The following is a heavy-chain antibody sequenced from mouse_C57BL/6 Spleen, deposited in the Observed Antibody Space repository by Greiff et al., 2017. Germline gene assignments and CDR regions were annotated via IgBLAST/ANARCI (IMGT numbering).Heavy chain of an antibody. CDR3: AKRGLLYAMDY. Sequence: QVQLKESGPGLVAPSQRLSIPCTVSGFSLTSYGVEWVRQPPGKGLEWLGVIWGGGSTNYNSALMSRLSISKDNSKSQVFLKMNSLQTDDTAMYYCAKRGLLYAMDYWGQGTSVTVSS. CDR1: GFSLTSYG. CDR2: IWGGGST. D-gene: IGHD1-1*01. J-gene: IGHJ4*01. V-gene: IGHV2-9*01.